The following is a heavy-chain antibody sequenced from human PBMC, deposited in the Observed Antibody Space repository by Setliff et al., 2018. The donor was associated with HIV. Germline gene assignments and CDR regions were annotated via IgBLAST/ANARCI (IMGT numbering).Heavy chain of an antibody. D-gene: IGHD1-26*01. CDR3: ARAYRPRALDI. J-gene: IGHJ3*02. Sequence: AASVKVSCKASGYPFTSYYMHWVRQAPGQGLEWMGIINPTGGSTSYAQKFQGRVTMTTDTSTSTVYMELSSLRSDDTAVYYCARAYRPRALDIWGQGTMVTV. CDR1: GYPFTSYY. CDR2: INPTGGST. V-gene: IGHV1-46*01.